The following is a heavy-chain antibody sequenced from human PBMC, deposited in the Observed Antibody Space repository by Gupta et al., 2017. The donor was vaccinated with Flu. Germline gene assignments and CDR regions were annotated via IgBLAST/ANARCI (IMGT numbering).Heavy chain of an antibody. V-gene: IGHV4-39*01. D-gene: IGHD1-26*01. CDR3: ARGWEMYFDY. Sequence: CTVSGGSSINSAYYWVWIRQAPGKGLESIGSIYYSGRTYYNPSLKSRVTISIDTSKNQFSLRLTSVTAADTAVDYCARGWEMYFDYWGQGTLVTVSS. J-gene: IGHJ4*02. CDR2: IYYSGRT. CDR1: GGSSINSAYY.